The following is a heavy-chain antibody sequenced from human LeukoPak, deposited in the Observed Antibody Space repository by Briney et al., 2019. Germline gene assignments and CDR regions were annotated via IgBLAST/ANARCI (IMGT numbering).Heavy chain of an antibody. D-gene: IGHD6-19*01. Sequence: ASVKVSCKASGYTFTSYGISWVRQAPGQGLEWMGWISAYNGNTNYAQELQGRVTMTTDTSTSTAYMELRSLRSDDTAVYYCARDGGRWYSSGWYGGDAFDIWGQGTMVTVSS. CDR1: GYTFTSYG. CDR2: ISAYNGNT. J-gene: IGHJ3*02. CDR3: ARDGGRWYSSGWYGGDAFDI. V-gene: IGHV1-18*01.